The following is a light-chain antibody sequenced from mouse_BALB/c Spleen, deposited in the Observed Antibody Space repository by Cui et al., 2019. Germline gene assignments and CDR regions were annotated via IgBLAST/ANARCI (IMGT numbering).Light chain of an antibody. V-gene: IGKV8-21*01. Sequence: IVFSQSPSSLAVSAGEKVTMSRTYSQSLPNSRSRRSYLAWYQQKPGQSPKLLIYWASTRESRVPDRFTGSGSATDFTLTISSVQAKDLAVYYCKQSYNLQAFGGGTKLEIK. CDR1: QSLPNSRSRRSY. CDR3: KQSYNLQA. J-gene: IGKJ1*01. CDR2: WAS.